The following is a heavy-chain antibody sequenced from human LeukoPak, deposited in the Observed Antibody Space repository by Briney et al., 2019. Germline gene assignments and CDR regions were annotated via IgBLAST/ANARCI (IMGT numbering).Heavy chain of an antibody. V-gene: IGHV3-30*02. CDR2: IRYDGSNK. CDR1: GFTFSSYG. D-gene: IGHD3-10*01. CDR3: AKGVGGSGSYRVFDY. J-gene: IGHJ4*02. Sequence: PGGSLRLSCAASGFTFSSYGMHWVRQAPGKGLEWVAFIRYDGSNKYYADSVKGRFTISRDNSKNTLYLQMNSLRAEDTAVYYCAKGVGGSGSYRVFDYWGQGTLVTVSS.